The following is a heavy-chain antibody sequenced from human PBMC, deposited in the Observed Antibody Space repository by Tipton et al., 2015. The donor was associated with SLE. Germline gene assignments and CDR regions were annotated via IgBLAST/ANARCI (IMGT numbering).Heavy chain of an antibody. V-gene: IGHV4-59*01. CDR2: IYYSGST. J-gene: IGHJ6*02. CDR1: GGSISSYY. CDR3: ARDLGITGTTPRGMDV. Sequence: TLSLTCTVSGGSISSYYWSWIWQPPGKGLEWIGDIYYSGSTNYNPSLKSRVTISVDTSKNQFSLKLSSVTAADTAVYYCARDLGITGTTPRGMDVWGQGTTVTVSS. D-gene: IGHD1-20*01.